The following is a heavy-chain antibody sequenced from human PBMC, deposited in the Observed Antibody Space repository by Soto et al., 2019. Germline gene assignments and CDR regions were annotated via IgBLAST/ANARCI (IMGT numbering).Heavy chain of an antibody. CDR1: DSTFTGYT. D-gene: IGHD4-17*01. J-gene: IGHJ5*02. V-gene: IGHV1-18*04. CDR3: VRGTVTSGRWFGP. CDR2: ISSLNGNT. Sequence: QVHLVQSETEVKEPGASATVSCKTSDSTFTGYTINWVRQAPGQGLEWLGWISSLNGNTNYARKYQGRLTMTTNTSATTAYMELRSLRSDDTAVYFCVRGTVTSGRWFGPWGQGTLVTVSS.